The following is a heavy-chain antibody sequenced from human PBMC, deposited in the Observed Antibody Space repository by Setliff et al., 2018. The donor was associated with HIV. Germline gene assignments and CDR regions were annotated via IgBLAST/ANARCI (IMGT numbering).Heavy chain of an antibody. V-gene: IGHV1-2*02. D-gene: IGHD3-22*01. J-gene: IGHJ4*02. CDR3: ARKGTYYDTSGRYFDY. CDR2: IHPKTGGT. CDR1: GYTFTDYY. Sequence: ASVKVSCKASGYTFTDYYIHWVRQAPGQGLEWVGRIHPKTGGTNPAQTFQGRVTMTRDTSISTAYMELSSLRSDDTAVYYCARKGTYYDTSGRYFDYWGQGTLVTVSS.